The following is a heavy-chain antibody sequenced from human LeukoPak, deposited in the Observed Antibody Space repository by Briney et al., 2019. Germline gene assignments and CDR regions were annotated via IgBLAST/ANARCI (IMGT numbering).Heavy chain of an antibody. J-gene: IGHJ6*03. CDR1: GFTFSSYW. CDR3: ASGTIQVGNYYYYYMDV. CDR2: FNSYGSSR. V-gene: IGHV3-74*01. Sequence: PGGSLRLSCAASGFTFSSYWMHWARQAPGKGLVCVSHFNSYGSSRSYADSVKGRFTISRDNAKNTLYLQMNSLRAEDTAVYYCASGTIQVGNYYYYYMDVWGKGTTVTVSS. D-gene: IGHD2-2*01.